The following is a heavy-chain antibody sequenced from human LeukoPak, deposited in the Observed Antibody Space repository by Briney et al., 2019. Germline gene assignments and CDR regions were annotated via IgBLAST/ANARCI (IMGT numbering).Heavy chain of an antibody. CDR3: TKGRQLWSSYYYYGMDV. CDR2: ISWNSGSI. CDR1: GFTFDDYA. D-gene: IGHD5-18*01. V-gene: IGHV3-9*01. Sequence: GGSLRLSCAASGFTFDDYAMHWVRQAPGKGLEWVSGISWNSGSIGYADSVKGRFTISRDNAKNSLYLQMNSLRAEDTAVYYCTKGRQLWSSYYYYGMDVWGQGTTVTVSS. J-gene: IGHJ6*02.